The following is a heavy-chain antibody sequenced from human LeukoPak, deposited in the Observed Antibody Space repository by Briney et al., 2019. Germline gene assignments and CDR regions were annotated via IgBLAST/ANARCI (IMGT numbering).Heavy chain of an antibody. Sequence: GGSLRLSCVPSGITFSNSALSWVRQAPGKGLEWVSTITKSGDQTHYADSVRGLFTTSRDIFKNTLYLKMNSLRAEDTAVYHCVKSAGKDGYRDVFDIWGQGTVVTVSS. CDR3: VKSAGKDGYRDVFDI. CDR2: ITKSGDQT. J-gene: IGHJ3*02. V-gene: IGHV3-23*01. CDR1: GITFSNSA. D-gene: IGHD5-24*01.